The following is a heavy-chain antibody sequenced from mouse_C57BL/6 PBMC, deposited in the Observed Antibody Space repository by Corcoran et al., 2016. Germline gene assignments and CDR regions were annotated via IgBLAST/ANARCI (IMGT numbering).Heavy chain of an antibody. CDR1: GYTFTDYY. D-gene: IGHD1-1*01. CDR3: ARGHYYGSSSAWFAY. V-gene: IGHV1-26*01. J-gene: IGHJ3*01. CDR2: INPNNGGT. Sequence: EVQLQQSGPELVKPGASVKISCKASGYTFTDYYMNWVKQSHGKSLEWIGDINPNNGGTSYNQKFKGKATLTVDKSSSTAYMELRSLTSEDSAVYYCARGHYYGSSSAWFAYWGQGTLVTVSA.